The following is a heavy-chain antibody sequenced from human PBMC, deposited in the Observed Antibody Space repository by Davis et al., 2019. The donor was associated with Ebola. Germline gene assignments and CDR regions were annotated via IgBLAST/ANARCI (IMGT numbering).Heavy chain of an antibody. J-gene: IGHJ4*02. CDR1: GYTFTSYG. D-gene: IGHD7-27*01. Sequence: ASVKVSCKASGYTFTSYGISWVRQAPGQGLEWMGWISAYNGNTKDAQKLQGRVTMTRDTSTSTVYMELSSLRSKDTAVYYCASSVGMWANYWGQGTLVTVSS. CDR2: ISAYNGNT. V-gene: IGHV1-18*01. CDR3: ASSVGMWANY.